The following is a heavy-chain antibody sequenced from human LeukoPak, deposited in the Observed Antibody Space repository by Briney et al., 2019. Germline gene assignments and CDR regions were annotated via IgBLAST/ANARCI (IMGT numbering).Heavy chain of an antibody. CDR1: GYSFTSYW. J-gene: IGHJ5*02. CDR2: IYPGDSDT. CDR3: ARHLTRVGGSYWDWFDP. V-gene: IGHV5-51*01. Sequence: GESLKISCKGSGYSFTSYWIGWVRQMPGKGLEWMGIIYPGDSDTRYSPSFQGQVTISADKSISTAYLHWSSLKASDTAMYYCARHLTRVGGSYWDWFDPWGQGTLVTVSS. D-gene: IGHD1-26*01.